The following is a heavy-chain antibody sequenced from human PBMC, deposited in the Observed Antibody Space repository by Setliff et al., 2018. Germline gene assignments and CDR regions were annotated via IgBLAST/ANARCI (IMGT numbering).Heavy chain of an antibody. D-gene: IGHD3-16*01. J-gene: IGHJ6*02. CDR3: TTGGQKGGYYYGMDV. CDR1: GFTFNNAW. CDR2: IKSKTAGGTT. Sequence: GGSLRLSCAASGFTFNNAWMSWVRQAPGKGLEWVGRIKSKTAGGTTDYAAPVKGRFTISRDDSKNTLYLQMNSLKTEDTAVYYCTTGGQKGGYYYGMDVWGQGTTVTVSS. V-gene: IGHV3-15*01.